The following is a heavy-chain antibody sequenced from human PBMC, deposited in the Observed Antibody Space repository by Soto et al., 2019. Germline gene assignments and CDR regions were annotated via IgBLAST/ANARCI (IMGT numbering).Heavy chain of an antibody. J-gene: IGHJ4*02. D-gene: IGHD3-22*01. CDR1: GDSISSGGYY. Sequence: QVQLQESGPGLVKPSQTLSLTCTVSGDSISSGGYYWSWIRQHPGKGLEWIGYIYYSGSTYYNPSLKSRVTISVDTSKNQFSLKLSSVTAADTAVYYCARDSFYYDSSGSSTGGFDYWGQGTLVTVSS. V-gene: IGHV4-31*03. CDR3: ARDSFYYDSSGSSTGGFDY. CDR2: IYYSGST.